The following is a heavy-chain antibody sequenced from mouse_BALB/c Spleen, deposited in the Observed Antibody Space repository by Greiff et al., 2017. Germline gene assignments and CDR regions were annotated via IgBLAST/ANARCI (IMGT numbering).Heavy chain of an antibody. V-gene: IGHV1S81*02. CDR2: INPSNGRT. D-gene: IGHD2-4*01. Sequence: VQLQQPGAELVKPGASVKLSCKASGYTFTSYWMHWVKQRPGQGLELIGEINPSNGRTNYNEKFKSKATLTVDKSSITAYMQLSSLTSEDSAVYDCARGYYDYAYAMDYWGQGTSVTVSS. CDR3: ARGYYDYAYAMDY. J-gene: IGHJ4*01. CDR1: GYTFTSYW.